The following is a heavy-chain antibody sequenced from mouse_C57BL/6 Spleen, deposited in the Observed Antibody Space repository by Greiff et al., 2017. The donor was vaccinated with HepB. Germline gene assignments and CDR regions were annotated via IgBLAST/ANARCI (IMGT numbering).Heavy chain of an antibody. D-gene: IGHD1-1*01. CDR1: GYTFTDYN. CDR3: APYGTGYFDY. Sequence: VQLQQSGPELVKPGASVKMSCKASGYTFTDYNMHWVKQSHGKSLEWIGYINPNNGGTSYNQKFKGKATLTVNKSSSTAYMELRSLTLEDSAVYYFAPYGTGYFDYWGQGTTLTVSS. CDR2: INPNNGGT. J-gene: IGHJ2*01. V-gene: IGHV1-22*01.